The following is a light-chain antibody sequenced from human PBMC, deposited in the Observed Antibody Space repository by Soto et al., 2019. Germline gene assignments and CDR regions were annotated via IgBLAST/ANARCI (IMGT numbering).Light chain of an antibody. CDR2: LHN. CDR3: GTWDDSLNAML. J-gene: IGLJ3*02. CDR1: TSNVGRNA. Sequence: QSVLTQPPSASGTPGQSVTISCSGGTSNVGRNAVNWYQQFPGSAPRLLIQLHNQRPSGVPTRFSASKSGTSASLAISGRQSEDEADYCCGTWDDSLNAMLFGGGTKVTVL. V-gene: IGLV1-44*01.